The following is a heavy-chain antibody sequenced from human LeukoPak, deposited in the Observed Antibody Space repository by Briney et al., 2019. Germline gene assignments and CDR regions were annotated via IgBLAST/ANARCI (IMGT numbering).Heavy chain of an antibody. J-gene: IGHJ4*02. CDR1: GYTFTSYA. V-gene: IGHV1-3*01. Sequence: VASVKVSCKASGYTFTSYAMHWVRRAPGQRLEWTGWISAYNGNTNYAQKFQGRVTMTTDTSTSTAYMELRSLRSDDTAVYYCARGLRSYPAALNFDCWGQGTLVTVSS. D-gene: IGHD1-26*01. CDR2: ISAYNGNT. CDR3: ARGLRSYPAALNFDC.